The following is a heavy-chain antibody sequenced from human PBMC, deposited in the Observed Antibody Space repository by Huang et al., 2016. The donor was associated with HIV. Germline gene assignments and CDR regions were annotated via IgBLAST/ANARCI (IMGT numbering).Heavy chain of an antibody. CDR2: VSDYNGNT. V-gene: IGHV1-18*01. CDR1: GYTFTSYG. CDR3: ARDPRYYYDTSGYPPDAFDI. J-gene: IGHJ3*02. D-gene: IGHD3-22*01. Sequence: QVQLVQSGAEVKKPGASVKVSCKASGYTFTSYGISWVRQATGQGLELMGWVSDYNGNTKYAQKLQCRVTMTTDTSTTTAYIELRSLRSDDTAVYYCARDPRYYYDTSGYPPDAFDIWGQGTMVTVSS.